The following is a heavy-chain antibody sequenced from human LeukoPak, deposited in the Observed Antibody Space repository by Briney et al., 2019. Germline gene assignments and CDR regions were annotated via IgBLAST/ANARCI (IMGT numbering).Heavy chain of an antibody. CDR2: IYSGGST. J-gene: IGHJ6*02. CDR3: AREGVGPSGYEPYYYYGMDV. D-gene: IGHD5-12*01. Sequence: GGSLRLSCAASGFTVSRNYMSWVRQAPGKGLEWVSVIYSGGSTYYADSVKGRFTISRDNSKNTLYLQMNSLRAEDAAVYYCAREGVGPSGYEPYYYYGMDVWGQGTTVTVSS. V-gene: IGHV3-66*01. CDR1: GFTVSRNY.